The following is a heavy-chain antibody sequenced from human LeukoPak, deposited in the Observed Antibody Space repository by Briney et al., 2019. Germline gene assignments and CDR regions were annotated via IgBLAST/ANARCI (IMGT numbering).Heavy chain of an antibody. CDR2: ISGSGSST. CDR3: AKAPAATPNWFDP. CDR1: GFTFSSYA. J-gene: IGHJ5*02. V-gene: IGHV3-23*01. D-gene: IGHD2-2*01. Sequence: GGSLRLSCAASGFTFSSYAMSWVRQAPGKGLEWVSAISGSGSSTYSADSVKGRFTISRDNSKNTLYLQMNSLRAEDTAVYYCAKAPAATPNWFDPWGQGTLVTVSS.